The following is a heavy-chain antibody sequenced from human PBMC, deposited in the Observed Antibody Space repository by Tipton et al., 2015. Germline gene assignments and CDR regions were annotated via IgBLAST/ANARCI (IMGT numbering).Heavy chain of an antibody. V-gene: IGHV4-39*07. CDR1: GVSISSSSYY. Sequence: TLSLTCSVSGVSISSSSYYWGWIRQPPGKGLEWIGSIYYSGSTNYNPSLKSRVTISVDTSKNQFSLKLSSVTAADTAVYYCARVRRYCSGGSCYSLYYYGMDVWGQGTTVTVSS. CDR2: IYYSGST. J-gene: IGHJ6*02. D-gene: IGHD2-15*01. CDR3: ARVRRYCSGGSCYSLYYYGMDV.